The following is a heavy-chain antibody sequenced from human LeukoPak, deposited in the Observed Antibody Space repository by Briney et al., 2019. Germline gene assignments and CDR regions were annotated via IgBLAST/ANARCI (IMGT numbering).Heavy chain of an antibody. V-gene: IGHV4-59*01. Sequence: TGGSLRLSCAASGFTFSSYAMSWIRQPPGKGLEWIGYIYYSGSTNYNPSLKSRVTISVDTTKNQFSLKLSSVTAADTAVYYCARHTTTPDSYLAYWGQGTLVTVSS. CDR1: GFTFSSYA. CDR3: ARHTTTPDSYLAY. CDR2: IYYSGST. D-gene: IGHD1-1*01. J-gene: IGHJ4*02.